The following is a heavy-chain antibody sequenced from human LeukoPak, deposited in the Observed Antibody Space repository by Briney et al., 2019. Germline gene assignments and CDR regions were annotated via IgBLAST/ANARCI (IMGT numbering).Heavy chain of an antibody. V-gene: IGHV4-34*01. CDR1: GGSFSDYY. D-gene: IGHD3-22*01. CDR3: ARGPTYSYDSSGSYSYFDY. J-gene: IGHJ4*02. CDR2: INPSGST. Sequence: SETLSLTCAVYGGSFSDYYWDWIRQPPGKGLEWIGEINPSGSTNYNPSLKSRITISLDMSKNQFSLKLRSVTAADTAMYYCARGPTYSYDSSGSYSYFDYWGQGTLVTVSS.